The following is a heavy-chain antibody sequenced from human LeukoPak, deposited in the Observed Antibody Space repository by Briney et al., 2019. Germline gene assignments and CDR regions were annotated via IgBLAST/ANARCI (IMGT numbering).Heavy chain of an antibody. Sequence: SVKVSRMASGGTFSSYAISWVRQAPGQGLEWMGGIIPIFGTANYTQKFQGRVTITADESTSTAYMELSSLRSEDTAVSYCARLSIAAADPYYFDYWGQGTLVTVSS. CDR3: ARLSIAAADPYYFDY. J-gene: IGHJ4*02. CDR1: GGTFSSYA. CDR2: IIPIFGTA. V-gene: IGHV1-69*13. D-gene: IGHD6-13*01.